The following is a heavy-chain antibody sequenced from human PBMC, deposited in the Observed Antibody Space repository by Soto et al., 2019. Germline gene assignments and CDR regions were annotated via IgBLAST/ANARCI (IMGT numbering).Heavy chain of an antibody. V-gene: IGHV1-18*01. CDR1: GFTFTSYA. CDR2: ISAYNGAT. CDR3: ARDFTGWPPDGVDS. Sequence: QVHLVQSGAEVKMPGASVKVSCKASGFTFTSYAITWVRQAPGQGLEWMGWISAYNGATNYAQNFQGRVTLTTESSTSKAYMELGSLTSDDTAVYFCARDFTGWPPDGVDSWGQGTLIIVSA. D-gene: IGHD3-16*01. J-gene: IGHJ4*02.